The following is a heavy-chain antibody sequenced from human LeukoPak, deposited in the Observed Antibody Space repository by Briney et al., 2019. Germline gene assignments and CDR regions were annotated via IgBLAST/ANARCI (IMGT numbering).Heavy chain of an antibody. CDR1: GGSFSGYY. D-gene: IGHD3-22*01. CDR2: INHSGST. Sequence: SETLSLTCAVYGGSFSGYYWSWIRQPPGKGLEWIGEINHSGSTNYNPSLKSRVTISVDTSKNQFSLKLSSVTAADTAVYYCARNNDYYDSSGYYGPPGYYFVYWGQGTLVTVSS. V-gene: IGHV4-34*01. J-gene: IGHJ4*02. CDR3: ARNNDYYDSSGYYGPPGYYFVY.